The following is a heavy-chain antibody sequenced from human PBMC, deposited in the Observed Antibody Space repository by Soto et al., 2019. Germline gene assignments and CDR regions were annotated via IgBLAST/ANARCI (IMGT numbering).Heavy chain of an antibody. CDR2: IYYSGST. CDR3: ARDSFGDDGSYYYMDV. D-gene: IGHD3-10*01. V-gene: IGHV4-59*01. Sequence: PSDTLSLTCTVSGGSISSYYWSWIRQPPGKGLEWIGYIYYSGSTNYNPSLKSRVTISVDTSKNQFSLKLSSVTAADTAVYYCARDSFGDDGSYYYMDVWGKGTTVTVSS. J-gene: IGHJ6*03. CDR1: GGSISSYY.